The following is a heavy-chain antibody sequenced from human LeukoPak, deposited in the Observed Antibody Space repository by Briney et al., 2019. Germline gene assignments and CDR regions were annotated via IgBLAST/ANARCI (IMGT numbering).Heavy chain of an antibody. CDR2: IYYSGST. CDR3: ARALLWFGELSVTFDY. CDR1: GGSISRVYYY. J-gene: IGHJ4*02. Sequence: SQTLSLTCTVSGGSISRVYYYWSWIRQPPGKGLEWIGYIYYSGSTYYNPSLKSRVTISVDTSKNQFSLKLSSVTAADTAVYYCARALLWFGELSVTFDYWGQGTLVTVSS. D-gene: IGHD3-10*01. V-gene: IGHV4-30-4*01.